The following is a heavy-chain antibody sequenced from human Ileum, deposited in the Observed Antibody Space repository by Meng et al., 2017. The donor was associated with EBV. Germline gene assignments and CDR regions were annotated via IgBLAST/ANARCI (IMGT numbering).Heavy chain of an antibody. CDR1: VGAISSSNC. V-gene: IGHV4-4*02. D-gene: IGHD1-14*01. CDR3: ARDPTGGEDHQRV. Sequence: HELLQEASPPRVVPSSTLPSPCSLSVGAISSSNCWSWVRQPPGKGLEWIGKIYHSGITIYNPSLKSRVTMSVDNSKNQFSLKLNSMTAADTAVYYCARDPTGGEDHQRVWGQGTLVTVSS. CDR2: IYHSGIT. J-gene: IGHJ4*02.